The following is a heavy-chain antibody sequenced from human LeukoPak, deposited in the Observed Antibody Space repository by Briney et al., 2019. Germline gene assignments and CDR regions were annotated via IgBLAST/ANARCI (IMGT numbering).Heavy chain of an antibody. CDR2: IYHSGST. J-gene: IGHJ5*02. CDR3: ARDLGYSGFDWAP. Sequence: SESLPPTCTVSGGSISSYYWSWIRQPPGKGLEWIGNIYHSGSTYYNPSLKSRVTISVDRSKNQFSLNLTSVTAADAAVYYCARDLGYSGFDWAPWGQGTLVTVSS. V-gene: IGHV4-59*12. CDR1: GGSISSYY. D-gene: IGHD5-12*01.